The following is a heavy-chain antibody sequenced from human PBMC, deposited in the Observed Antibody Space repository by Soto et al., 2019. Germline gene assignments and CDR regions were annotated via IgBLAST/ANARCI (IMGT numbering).Heavy chain of an antibody. V-gene: IGHV2-5*02. CDR3: AHLTYYYDSSGYYSRAEYFQH. CDR2: IYWDDDK. J-gene: IGHJ1*01. D-gene: IGHD3-22*01. CDR1: GFSLSTSGVG. Sequence: QITLKESGPTLVKPTQTLTLTCTSSGFSLSTSGVGVGWIRQPPGKALEWLALIYWDDDKRYSPSLKSRLTIYKDTSNNPVVLTMTNMDPVDTATYYCAHLTYYYDSSGYYSRAEYFQHWGQGTLVTVSS.